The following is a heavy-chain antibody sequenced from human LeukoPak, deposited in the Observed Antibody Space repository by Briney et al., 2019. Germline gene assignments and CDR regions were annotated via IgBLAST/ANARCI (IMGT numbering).Heavy chain of an antibody. Sequence: PGGSLRLSCGVSGITLSNYGLSWVRQAPGKGLEWVAGLSGSAGGTNYADSVKGRFTISRDNSKNTLFLQMDRLRAEDTAVYFCAKRGVVVRVFLVGFHKEAYYFDSWGQGAQGTVSS. V-gene: IGHV3-23*01. CDR1: GITLSNYG. CDR3: AKRGVVVRVFLVGFHKEAYYFDS. J-gene: IGHJ4*02. D-gene: IGHD3-16*02. CDR2: LSGSAGGT.